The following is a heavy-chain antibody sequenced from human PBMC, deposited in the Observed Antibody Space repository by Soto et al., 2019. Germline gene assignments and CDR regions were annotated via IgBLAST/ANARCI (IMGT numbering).Heavy chain of an antibody. CDR1: GGSIRSGGFS. J-gene: IGHJ5*02. V-gene: IGHV4-30-2*01. CDR3: ARVPGP. CDR2: IYHSGST. Sequence: SQTLCHTCAVSGGSIRSGGFSWSWIRQPPGKGLEWIGYIYHSGSTYYNPSLKSRVTISVDRSKNQFSLKLSSVTAADTAVYYCARVPGPWGQGTLVTVSS.